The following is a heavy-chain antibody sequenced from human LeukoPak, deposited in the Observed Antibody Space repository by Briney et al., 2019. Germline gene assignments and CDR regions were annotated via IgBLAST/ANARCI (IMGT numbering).Heavy chain of an antibody. D-gene: IGHD4-23*01. V-gene: IGHV3-7*02. CDR1: GFTFSSFR. Sequence: GGSLRLSCAASGFTFSSFRMSWVRQAPGKGLEWVANIKQDGSDKYYMDSVKGRFTISKDIPKNSLYLQMNSLRAEDTAVYYCAKSSGYGGIDFDYWGPGTLVTVSS. CDR3: AKSSGYGGIDFDY. CDR2: IKQDGSDK. J-gene: IGHJ4*02.